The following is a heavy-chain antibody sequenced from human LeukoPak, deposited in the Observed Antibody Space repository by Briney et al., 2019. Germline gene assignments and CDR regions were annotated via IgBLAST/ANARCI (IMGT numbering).Heavy chain of an antibody. Sequence: SETLSLTCAVYGGSFSGYYWSWIRQPPGKGLEWIGEINHSGSTNYNPSLKSRVTISVDTSKNQFSLKLSSVTAADTAVYYCATYYYDSSGYSLFDYWGQGTLVTVSS. CDR3: ATYYYDSSGYSLFDY. CDR2: INHSGST. J-gene: IGHJ4*02. CDR1: GGSFSGYY. D-gene: IGHD3-22*01. V-gene: IGHV4-34*01.